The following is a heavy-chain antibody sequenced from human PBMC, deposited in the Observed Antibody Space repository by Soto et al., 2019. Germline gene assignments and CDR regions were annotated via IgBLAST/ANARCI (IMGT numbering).Heavy chain of an antibody. CDR2: ISSDGSNN. D-gene: IGHD2-15*01. V-gene: IGHV3-30-3*01. Sequence: QVQLMESGGGVVQPGRSLRLSCAASGFTFSSYAMHWVRQAPGKGLEWVAVISSDGSNNYYADSVKGRFTISRDYSKNTLYLQMNSLRAEDTAVYYCARFNGCRGGSCYPYFDYWGQGTLVTVSS. CDR1: GFTFSSYA. J-gene: IGHJ4*02. CDR3: ARFNGCRGGSCYPYFDY.